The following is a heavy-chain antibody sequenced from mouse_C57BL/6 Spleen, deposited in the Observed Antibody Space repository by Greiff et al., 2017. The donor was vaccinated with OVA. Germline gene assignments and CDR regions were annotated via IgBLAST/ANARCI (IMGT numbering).Heavy chain of an antibody. J-gene: IGHJ2*01. CDR2: IDPETGGT. CDR3: TRGNYGSSEEGYFDY. Sequence: VQGVESGAELVRPGASVTLSCKASGYTFTDYEMHWVKQTPVHGLEWIGAIDPETGGTAYNQKFKGKAILTADKSSSTAYMELRSLTSEDSAVYYCTRGNYGSSEEGYFDYWGQGTTLTVSS. CDR1: GYTFTDYE. D-gene: IGHD1-1*01. V-gene: IGHV1-15*01.